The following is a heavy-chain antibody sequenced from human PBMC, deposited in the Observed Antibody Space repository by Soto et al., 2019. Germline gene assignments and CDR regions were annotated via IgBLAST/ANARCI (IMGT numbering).Heavy chain of an antibody. J-gene: IGHJ4*02. CDR3: IGGSSGYQSFDY. D-gene: IGHD3-22*01. V-gene: IGHV4-31*03. CDR1: GGSISSGGYY. CDR2: IYYSGST. Sequence: TLSLTCTVSGGSISSGGYYWSWIRQHPGKGLEWIGYIYYSGSTYYDPSLKSRVTISVDTSKNQFSLKLSSVTAADTAVYYCIGGSSGYQSFDYWGQGTLVTVSS.